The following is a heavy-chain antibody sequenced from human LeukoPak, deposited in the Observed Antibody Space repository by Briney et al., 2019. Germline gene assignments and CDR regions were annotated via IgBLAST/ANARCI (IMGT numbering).Heavy chain of an antibody. J-gene: IGHJ4*02. Sequence: EASVKVSCKASGYTFTSYGISWVRQAPGQGLEWMGWISAYNGNTNYAQKLQGRVTMTTDTFTSTAYMELRSLRSDDTAVYYCARDRYGDGVDYWGQGTLVTVSP. CDR1: GYTFTSYG. V-gene: IGHV1-18*04. D-gene: IGHD4-17*01. CDR3: ARDRYGDGVDY. CDR2: ISAYNGNT.